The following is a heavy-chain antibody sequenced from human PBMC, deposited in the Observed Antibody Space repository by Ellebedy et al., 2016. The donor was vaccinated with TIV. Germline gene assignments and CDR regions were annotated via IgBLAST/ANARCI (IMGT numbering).Heavy chain of an antibody. D-gene: IGHD3-16*01. CDR2: ISGSGDST. Sequence: GESLKISCAASGFTFSSYAMNWVRQAPGKGLEWVSAISGSGDSTYYADSVKGRFTISRDNSKNTLYLQMNSLRAEDTAVYYCAKDGAGDGRDWFDPWGQGTLVTVSS. V-gene: IGHV3-23*01. J-gene: IGHJ5*02. CDR3: AKDGAGDGRDWFDP. CDR1: GFTFSSYA.